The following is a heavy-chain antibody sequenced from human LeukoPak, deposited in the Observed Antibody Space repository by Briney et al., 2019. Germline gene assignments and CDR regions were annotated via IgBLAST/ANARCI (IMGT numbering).Heavy chain of an antibody. V-gene: IGHV4-39*07. Sequence: PSETLSLTCTVSSGFISNGGYYWVWIRQPPGKGLEWIGSIYYSGTSYYNPSLTSRVTISVDTSNNQFSLKLSSVTAADTAVYYCARAVMVAVAGGRFDYWGQGTLVTVSS. J-gene: IGHJ4*02. CDR3: ARAVMVAVAGGRFDY. D-gene: IGHD6-19*01. CDR2: IYYSGTS. CDR1: SGFISNGGYY.